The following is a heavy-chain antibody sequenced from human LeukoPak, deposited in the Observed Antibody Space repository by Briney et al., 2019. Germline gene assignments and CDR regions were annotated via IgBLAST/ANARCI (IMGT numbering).Heavy chain of an antibody. Sequence: KTSETLSLTCTVSGGSISSYYWSWIRQPPGKGLEWIGYIYYSGSTNYNPSLKSRVTISVDTSKNQFSLKLSSVTAADTAVYYCARTVRSGYDFWSGSLSFDPWGQGTLVTVPS. V-gene: IGHV4-59*08. CDR2: IYYSGST. J-gene: IGHJ5*02. D-gene: IGHD3-3*01. CDR3: ARTVRSGYDFWSGSLSFDP. CDR1: GGSISSYY.